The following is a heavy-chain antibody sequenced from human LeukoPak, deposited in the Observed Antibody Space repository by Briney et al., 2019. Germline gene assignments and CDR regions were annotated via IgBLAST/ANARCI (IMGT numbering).Heavy chain of an antibody. V-gene: IGHV3-23*01. D-gene: IGHD6-13*01. J-gene: IGHJ4*02. Sequence: GGSLRLSCAASGFTFSSYAMSWVREAPGKGPEWVSAISGSGGSTYYADSLKGRFTISRDNSKNTLYLQMNSLSAEDTAVYYCAKETGHSSSWPIDYWGQGTLVTVSS. CDR1: GFTFSSYA. CDR2: ISGSGGST. CDR3: AKETGHSSSWPIDY.